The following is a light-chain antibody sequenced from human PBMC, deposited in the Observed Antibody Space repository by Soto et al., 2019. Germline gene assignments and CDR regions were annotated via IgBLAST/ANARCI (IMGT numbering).Light chain of an antibody. V-gene: IGKV4-1*01. J-gene: IGKJ1*01. CDR2: WAS. CDR1: QSVFHSSFNKNY. Sequence: DIVMTQSPDSLAVSLGERATINCKSSQSVFHSSFNKNYLTWYQQKPGQPPKLLIYWASTRESGVPDRFSGSGSGTDFTLTISSLQAEDVAVSYCQQFYSTPQTFGQGTKVEIK. CDR3: QQFYSTPQT.